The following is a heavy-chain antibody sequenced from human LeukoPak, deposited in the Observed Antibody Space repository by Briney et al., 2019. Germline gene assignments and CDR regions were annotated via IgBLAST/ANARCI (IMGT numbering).Heavy chain of an antibody. Sequence: ASVKVSCKASGYTFTGYYMHWVRQAPGQGLEWMGWINPNSGGTNYAQKLQGRVTMTRDTSISTAYMELSRLRSDDTAVYYCGRPDSMIVPLDAFDIWGQGTMVTVSS. CDR1: GYTFTGYY. CDR2: INPNSGGT. CDR3: GRPDSMIVPLDAFDI. D-gene: IGHD3-22*01. J-gene: IGHJ3*02. V-gene: IGHV1-2*02.